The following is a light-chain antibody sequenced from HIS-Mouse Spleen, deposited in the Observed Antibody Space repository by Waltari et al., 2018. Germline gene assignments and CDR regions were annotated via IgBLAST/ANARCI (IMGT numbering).Light chain of an antibody. V-gene: IGKV4-1*01. CDR1: QSVLYSSNNKNY. CDR3: QQYYSTPYT. Sequence: DIVMTQSPDSLAGSLGERATINCKSSQSVLYSSNNKNYLAWYQQKPGQPPKLLIYWATPRESGVPDRFSGSGSGTDFTLTISSLQAEDVAVYYCQQYYSTPYTFGQGTKLEIK. CDR2: WAT. J-gene: IGKJ2*01.